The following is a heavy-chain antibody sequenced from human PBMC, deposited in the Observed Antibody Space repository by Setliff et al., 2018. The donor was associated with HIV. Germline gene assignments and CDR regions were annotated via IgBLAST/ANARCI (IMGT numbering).Heavy chain of an antibody. J-gene: IGHJ5*02. Sequence: SETLSLTCAVYGGSFSGYYWSWIRQPAGMRLEWIGHISTSGTTNYNPSLKSRVTISADTSKSQFSLKLSSVTAADTAVYYCARGGRDGIAWGQGTLVTVSS. CDR2: ISTSGTT. CDR1: GGSFSGYY. D-gene: IGHD2-21*01. CDR3: ARGGRDGIA. V-gene: IGHV4-59*10.